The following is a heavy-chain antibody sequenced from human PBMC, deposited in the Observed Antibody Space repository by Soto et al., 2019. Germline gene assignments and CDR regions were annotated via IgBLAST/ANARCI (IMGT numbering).Heavy chain of an antibody. Sequence: PGGSLRLSCAASGFTFSDYYMSWIRQAPGKGLEWLSYISGSSDNTNYADSVKGRFTISRDNAKKSLYLEMNSLRAEDMAVYYCATITMMTWGQGTLVTVSS. J-gene: IGHJ5*02. V-gene: IGHV3-11*06. CDR3: ATITMMT. CDR1: GFTFSDYY. D-gene: IGHD3-22*01. CDR2: ISGSSDNT.